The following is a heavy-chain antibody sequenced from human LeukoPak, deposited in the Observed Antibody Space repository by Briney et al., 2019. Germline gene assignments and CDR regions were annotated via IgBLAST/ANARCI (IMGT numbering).Heavy chain of an antibody. CDR2: LSASGGGT. J-gene: IGHJ3*02. V-gene: IGHV3-23*01. CDR1: GRTFINFA. Sequence: GGSLRLSCAASGRTFINFAMTWVRQTPGKGLEWVSALSASGGGTFYAPSVKGRFTISIDNSKNTVSLQMNSLRAEDTALYYCATVLHTSMTTWAAFDTSGQGTMVTVSS. D-gene: IGHD5-18*01. CDR3: ATVLHTSMTTWAAFDT.